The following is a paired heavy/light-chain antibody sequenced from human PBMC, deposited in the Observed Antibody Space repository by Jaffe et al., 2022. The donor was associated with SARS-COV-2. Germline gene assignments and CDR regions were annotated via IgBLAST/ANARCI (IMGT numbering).Light chain of an antibody. J-gene: IGKJ4*01. CDR2: WAS. Sequence: DIVMTQSPDSLAVSLGERATINCKSSQSVLYSSNNKNYLAWYQQKPGQPPKLLIYWASTRESGVPDRFSGSGSGTDFTLTMSSLQAEDVAVYYCQQYYSTPLTFGGGTKVEIK. CDR1: QSVLYSSNNKNY. V-gene: IGKV4-1*01. CDR3: QQYYSTPLT.
Heavy chain of an antibody. V-gene: IGHV4-61*01. Sequence: QVQLQESGPGLVKPSETLSLTCSVSGGSVSSGSFYWSWIRQSPGKGLEWIGYVSYTGSTNYNPSLKSRLTISVDTSKNQFSLRLTSVTAADTAVYYCARGPPEGLLNYFDYWGQGTLVSVSS. D-gene: IGHD3-10*01. CDR1: GGSVSSGSFY. CDR2: VSYTGST. J-gene: IGHJ4*02. CDR3: ARGPPEGLLNYFDY.